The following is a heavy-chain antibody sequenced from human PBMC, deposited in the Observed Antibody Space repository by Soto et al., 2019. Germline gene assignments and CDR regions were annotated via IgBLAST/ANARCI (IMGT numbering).Heavy chain of an antibody. CDR2: VNYSGTS. V-gene: IGHV4-59*12. CDR3: ARSREFDY. Sequence: SETLSLTCTVSGDSITNYYWTWIRQPPGKGLEWIGCVNYSGTSHYNPSLKSRVTISVDVSKNQFSLSLRSLTAADTAVYYCARSREFDYWSQGTLVTVSS. CDR1: GDSITNYY. J-gene: IGHJ4*02.